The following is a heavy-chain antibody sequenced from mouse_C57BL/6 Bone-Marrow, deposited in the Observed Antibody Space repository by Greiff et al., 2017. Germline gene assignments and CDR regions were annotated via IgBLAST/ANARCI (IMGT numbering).Heavy chain of an antibody. V-gene: IGHV1-81*01. CDR3: ARWLLRWYFDV. J-gene: IGHJ1*03. Sequence: VQLQQSGAELARPGASVKLSCKASGYTFTSYGISWVKQRTGQGLEWIGEIYPRSGNTYYNEKFKGKATLTVDKPSSTAYMQLSSLTSEDSAVYYCARWLLRWYFDVWGTGTTVTVSS. CDR1: GYTFTSYG. CDR2: IYPRSGNT. D-gene: IGHD2-3*01.